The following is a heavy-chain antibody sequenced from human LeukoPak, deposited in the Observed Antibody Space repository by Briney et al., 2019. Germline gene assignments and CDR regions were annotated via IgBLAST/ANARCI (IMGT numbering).Heavy chain of an antibody. CDR2: IYYSGST. J-gene: IGHJ5*02. CDR1: GGSISSGGYY. CDR3: ARTLPGSSSIWFDP. Sequence: SETLSLTGTVSGGSISSGGYYWSWIRQHPGKGLEWIGYIYYSGSTYYNPSLKSRVTISLDTSKNQFSLKLSSVTAADTAVYYCARTLPGSSSIWFDPWGQGTLVTVSS. D-gene: IGHD6-13*01. V-gene: IGHV4-30-4*08.